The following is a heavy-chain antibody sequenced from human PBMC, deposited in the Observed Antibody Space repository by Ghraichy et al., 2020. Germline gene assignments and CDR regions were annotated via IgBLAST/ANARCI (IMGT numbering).Heavy chain of an antibody. Sequence: SETLSLTCTVSGGSVSSGSYYWSWIRQPPGKGLEWIGYIYYSGSTNYNPSLKSRVTISVDTSKNQFSLKLSSVTAADTAVYYCAREGGYSYGYGYWGQGTLVTVSS. CDR2: IYYSGST. CDR1: GGSVSSGSYY. D-gene: IGHD5-18*01. V-gene: IGHV4-61*01. J-gene: IGHJ4*02. CDR3: AREGGYSYGYGY.